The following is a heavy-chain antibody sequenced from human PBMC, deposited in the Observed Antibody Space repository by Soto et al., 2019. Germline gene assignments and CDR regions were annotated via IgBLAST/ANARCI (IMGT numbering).Heavy chain of an antibody. D-gene: IGHD6-13*01. Sequence: ASVKVSCKVSGYTLTELSMHWVRQAPGKGLEWMGGFDPEDGETNYSRKFQGRVNMTEDTSTDTAYMELSSLRSEDTAVYYCATRISSWRPMITFDIWGQGTMVTVSS. CDR1: GYTLTELS. CDR2: FDPEDGET. V-gene: IGHV1-24*01. CDR3: ATRISSWRPMITFDI. J-gene: IGHJ3*02.